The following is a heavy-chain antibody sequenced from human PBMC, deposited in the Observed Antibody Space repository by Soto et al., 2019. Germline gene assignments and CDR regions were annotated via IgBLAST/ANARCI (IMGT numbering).Heavy chain of an antibody. J-gene: IGHJ4*02. V-gene: IGHV3-30*18. D-gene: IGHD6-19*01. CDR3: AKDLLGNRAVAVTYYFDY. CDR2: ISYDGSNK. CDR1: GFTFSSYG. Sequence: QVQLVESGGGVVQPGRSLRLSCAASGFTFSSYGMHWVRQAPGKGLEWVAVISYDGSNKYYADSVKGRFTISRDNSKNTLYLQMNSLRAEDTAVYYCAKDLLGNRAVAVTYYFDYWGQGTLVTVSS.